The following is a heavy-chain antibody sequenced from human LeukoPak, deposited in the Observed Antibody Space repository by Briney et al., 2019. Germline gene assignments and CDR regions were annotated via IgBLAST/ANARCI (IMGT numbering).Heavy chain of an antibody. D-gene: IGHD6-19*01. CDR3: ARDWGNGYSSGWNEDCYFDY. V-gene: IGHV3-21*01. CDR1: GLTFSSYS. J-gene: IGHJ4*02. CDR2: ISSSSSYI. Sequence: GGSLRLSCAASGLTFSSYSMNWVRQAPGKGLEWVSSISSSSSYIYYADSVKGRFTISRDNAKNSLYLQMNSLRAEDTAVYYCARDWGNGYSSGWNEDCYFDYWGQGTLVTVSS.